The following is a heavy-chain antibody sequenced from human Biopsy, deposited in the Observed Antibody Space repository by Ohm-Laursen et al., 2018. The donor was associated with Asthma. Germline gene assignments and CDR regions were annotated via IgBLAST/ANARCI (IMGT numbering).Heavy chain of an antibody. D-gene: IGHD6-19*01. CDR1: GFTFRSYA. Sequence: SLRLSCTASGFTFRSYAMHWVRQAPGKGLEWVAVGGSYYDGGLKYYADSVTGRFTVSRDDSKNTLYLQMNSLKPDDTAVYYCARDVMQWYLHAFDFWGQGTLVTVSS. V-gene: IGHV3-30-3*01. CDR2: GGSYYDGGLK. CDR3: ARDVMQWYLHAFDF. J-gene: IGHJ4*02.